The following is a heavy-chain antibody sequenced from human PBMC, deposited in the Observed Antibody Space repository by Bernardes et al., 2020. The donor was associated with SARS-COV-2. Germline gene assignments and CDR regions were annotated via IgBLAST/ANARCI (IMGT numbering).Heavy chain of an antibody. J-gene: IGHJ6*02. CDR3: ARDVVVVPAAMTSADVYYYYYGMDV. CDR1: GGSISSYY. Sequence: SETLSLTCTVSGGSISSYYWRWIRQPAGKGLEWIGRIYTSGSTNYNPSLKSRVTMSVDTSKNQFSLKLSSVTAADTAVYYCARDVVVVPAAMTSADVYYYYYGMDVWGQGTTVTVSS. V-gene: IGHV4-4*07. D-gene: IGHD2-2*01. CDR2: IYTSGST.